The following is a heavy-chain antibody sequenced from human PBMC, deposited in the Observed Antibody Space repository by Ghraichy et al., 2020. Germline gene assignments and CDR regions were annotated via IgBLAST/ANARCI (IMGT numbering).Heavy chain of an antibody. V-gene: IGHV1-18*01. Sequence: ASLKVSCKASGYTFTSYGISWVRQAPGQGLEWMGWISAYNGNTNYAQKLQGRVTMTTDTSTSTAYMELRSLRSDDTAVYYCAIQWLVQNYYGMDVWGQGTTVTVSS. D-gene: IGHD6-19*01. J-gene: IGHJ6*02. CDR1: GYTFTSYG. CDR3: AIQWLVQNYYGMDV. CDR2: ISAYNGNT.